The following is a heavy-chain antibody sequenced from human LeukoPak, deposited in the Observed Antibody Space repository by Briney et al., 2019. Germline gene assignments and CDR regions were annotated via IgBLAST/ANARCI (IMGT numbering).Heavy chain of an antibody. J-gene: IGHJ4*02. CDR1: GFTFSSYA. D-gene: IGHD1-26*01. V-gene: IGHV3-23*01. CDR3: ARELGTTRPLDY. CDR2: ITGSGGTT. Sequence: GGSLRLSCAASGFTFSSYAMNWVRQALGKGLESVSAITGSGGTTFYADSVKGRFTISRDNAKNTLYLQMNSVRAEDTAVYYCARELGTTRPLDYWGQGTLVTVSS.